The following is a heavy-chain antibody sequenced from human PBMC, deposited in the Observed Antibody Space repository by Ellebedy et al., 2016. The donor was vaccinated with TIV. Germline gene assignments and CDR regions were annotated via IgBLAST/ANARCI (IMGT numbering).Heavy chain of an antibody. D-gene: IGHD2-8*01. CDR3: ARDMGYCTNGVCPPTSDY. J-gene: IGHJ4*02. CDR2: IIPILGIA. Sequence: AASVKVSCKASGGTFSSYAISGVRQAPGQGLAWMGRIIPILGIANYAQKFQGRVTITADKSTSTAYMELSTLRSEDTAVYYCARDMGYCTNGVCPPTSDYWGQGTLVTVSS. V-gene: IGHV1-69*04. CDR1: GGTFSSYA.